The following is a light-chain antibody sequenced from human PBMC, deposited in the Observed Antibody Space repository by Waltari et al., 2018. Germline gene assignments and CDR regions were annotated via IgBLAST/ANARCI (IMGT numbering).Light chain of an antibody. Sequence: EIVLTQSPATLSLSPGERATLSCRASESVSNFLAWYQQGPGQAPRLLIYDASNRAPGIPARVSGSGSGTDFPLTISSLEPEDFAVYYCQQRGNRPPVTFGGGTKVEIK. V-gene: IGKV3-11*01. CDR3: QQRGNRPPVT. CDR1: ESVSNF. CDR2: DAS. J-gene: IGKJ4*01.